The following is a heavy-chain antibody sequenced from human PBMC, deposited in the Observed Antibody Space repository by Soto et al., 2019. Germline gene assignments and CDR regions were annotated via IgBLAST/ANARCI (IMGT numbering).Heavy chain of an antibody. Sequence: PGGSLRLSCIASGFSYAGYALAWVRQARGKGLEWVAAVSGGGGSTYYADSVKRRFSVSRDKSGNMIYLQMNSLTAGDTAVYYCARTQNFIGYYTGFDSWGQGTRVTVSS. J-gene: IGHJ4*02. V-gene: IGHV3-23*01. CDR2: VSGGGGST. CDR3: ARTQNFIGYYTGFDS. CDR1: GFSYAGYA. D-gene: IGHD3-3*01.